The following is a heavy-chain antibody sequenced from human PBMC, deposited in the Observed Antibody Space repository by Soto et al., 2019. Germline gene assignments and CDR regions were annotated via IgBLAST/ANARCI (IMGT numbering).Heavy chain of an antibody. J-gene: IGHJ4*02. D-gene: IGHD6-25*01. V-gene: IGHV3-9*01. CDR2: ITWHSGRI. Sequence: EVQLVESGGGLVQPGRSLRLSCAASGFTFDDYAMHWVRQAPGKGLEWVSGITWHSGRIAYADSVKGRFTISSDNAKNSLYLQINSLRAEDTALYYCAKEIRAALQAFDYWGQGTLGTVSS. CDR3: AKEIRAALQAFDY. CDR1: GFTFDDYA.